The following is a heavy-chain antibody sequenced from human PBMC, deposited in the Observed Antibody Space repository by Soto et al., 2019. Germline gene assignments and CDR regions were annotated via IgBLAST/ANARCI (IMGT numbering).Heavy chain of an antibody. CDR2: ISGSGGST. V-gene: IGHV3-23*01. CDR3: AKLLYGSGRYYYYGMDV. Sequence: GGSLRLSCAASGFTFSSYAMSWVRQAPGKGLEWVSAISGSGGSTYYADSVKGRFTISRDNSKNTRYLQMNSLRAEDTAVYYCAKLLYGSGRYYYYGMDVWGQGTTVTVSS. CDR1: GFTFSSYA. D-gene: IGHD3-10*01. J-gene: IGHJ6*02.